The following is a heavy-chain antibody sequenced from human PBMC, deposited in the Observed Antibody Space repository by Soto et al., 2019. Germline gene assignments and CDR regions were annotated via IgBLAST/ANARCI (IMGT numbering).Heavy chain of an antibody. D-gene: IGHD4-17*01. CDR1: GFTFSSYG. CDR2: IWYDGSNK. Sequence: PGGSLRLSCAASGFTFSSYGMHWVRQAPGKGLEWVAVIWYDGSNKYYADSVKGRFTISRDNSKNTLYLQMNSLRAEDTAVYYCAREKTIHDYGDHSPPGGFDYWGQGTLVTVSS. J-gene: IGHJ4*02. CDR3: AREKTIHDYGDHSPPGGFDY. V-gene: IGHV3-33*01.